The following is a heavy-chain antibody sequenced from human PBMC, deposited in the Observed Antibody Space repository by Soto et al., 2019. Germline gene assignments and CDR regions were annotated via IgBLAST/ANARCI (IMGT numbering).Heavy chain of an antibody. Sequence: EVQLLESGGGLVQPGGSLRLSCAASGFTFTSYAMNWVHQAPGKGLEWVSAISGSGGSTYYADSVKGRFTISRDNSKNTVDLQMNSLRAEDTAVYYCAKDGSTVDTPLGMDVWGQGTTVTVSS. V-gene: IGHV3-23*01. CDR3: AKDGSTVDTPLGMDV. J-gene: IGHJ6*02. CDR2: ISGSGGST. CDR1: GFTFTSYA. D-gene: IGHD5-18*01.